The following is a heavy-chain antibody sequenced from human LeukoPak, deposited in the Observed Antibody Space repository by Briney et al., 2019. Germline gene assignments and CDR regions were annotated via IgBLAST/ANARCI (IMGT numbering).Heavy chain of an antibody. Sequence: ASVKVSCKASGYTFTGYYMHWVRQPPGQGLEWMGWINPNSGGTNYAQKFQGRVTMTRDTSISTAYMELSRLRSDDTAVYYCARDPGDVAWFDPWGQGTLVTVSS. CDR1: GYTFTGYY. D-gene: IGHD7-27*01. V-gene: IGHV1-2*02. CDR2: INPNSGGT. CDR3: ARDPGDVAWFDP. J-gene: IGHJ5*02.